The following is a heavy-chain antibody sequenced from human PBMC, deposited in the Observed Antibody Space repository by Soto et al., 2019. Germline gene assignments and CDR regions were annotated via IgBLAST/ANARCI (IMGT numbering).Heavy chain of an antibody. CDR3: ARGGVVTAAIDILGGYYCDY. CDR2: IYYSGST. Sequence: QVQLQESGPGLVKPSQTLSLTCTVSGGSISSGGYYWSWIRQHPGKGLEWIGYIYYSGSTYYNPSLKSRVTISVDTSRNQFSLKLSSVTAADTAVYYCARGGVVTAAIDILGGYYCDYWGQGTLVTVAS. CDR1: GGSISSGGYY. D-gene: IGHD2-2*01. V-gene: IGHV4-31*03. J-gene: IGHJ4*02.